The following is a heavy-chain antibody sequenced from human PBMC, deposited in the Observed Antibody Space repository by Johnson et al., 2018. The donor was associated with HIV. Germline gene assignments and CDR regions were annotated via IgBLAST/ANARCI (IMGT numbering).Heavy chain of an antibody. J-gene: IGHJ3*02. CDR2: IRYDGSNK. V-gene: IGHV3-30*02. Sequence: QVQLVESGGGVVQPGGSLRLSCAASGFTFSSYGMHWVRQAPGKGLEWVAFIRYDGSNKYYADSVKGRFPISRDNSKNTLYLQMNSLRAEDTAVYYCARETRGSSWFDAFDIWGQGTMVTVSS. CDR1: GFTFSSYG. CDR3: ARETRGSSWFDAFDI. D-gene: IGHD6-13*01.